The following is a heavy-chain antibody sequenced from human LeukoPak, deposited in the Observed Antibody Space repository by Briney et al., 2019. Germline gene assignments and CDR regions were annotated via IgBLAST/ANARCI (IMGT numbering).Heavy chain of an antibody. J-gene: IGHJ4*02. CDR1: GFTFSSYG. CDR3: AKDPGAGYYDSSGYGPLDY. Sequence: GGSLRLSCAASGFTFSSYGMHWVRQAPGKGLEWVAFIGYDGSNKYYADSVKGRFTISRDNSKNTLYLQMNSLRAEDTAVYYCAKDPGAGYYDSSGYGPLDYWGQGTLVTVSS. D-gene: IGHD3-22*01. CDR2: IGYDGSNK. V-gene: IGHV3-30*02.